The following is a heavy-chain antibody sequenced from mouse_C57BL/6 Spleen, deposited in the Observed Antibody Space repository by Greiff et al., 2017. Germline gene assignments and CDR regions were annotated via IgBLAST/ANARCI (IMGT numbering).Heavy chain of an antibody. Sequence: VNVVESGPGLVAPSQSLSITCTVSGFSLTSYGVHWVRQPPGKGLEWLVVIWSDGSTTYNSALKSRLSISKDNSKSQVFLKMNSLQTDDTAMYYCARPLYYGSSYSFAYWGQGTLVTVSA. V-gene: IGHV2-6*03. CDR1: GFSLTSYG. CDR3: ARPLYYGSSYSFAY. CDR2: IWSDGST. D-gene: IGHD1-1*01. J-gene: IGHJ3*01.